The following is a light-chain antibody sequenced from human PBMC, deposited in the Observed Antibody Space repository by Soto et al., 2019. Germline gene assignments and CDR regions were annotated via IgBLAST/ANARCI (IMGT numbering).Light chain of an antibody. CDR2: GAS. Sequence: IVLTQYPGTLSVSPGERATLSCRASQSVSSSYLAWYQQKPGQAPRLLIYGASSRATGIPDRFSGSGSGTDFTLTISRLEPEDFAVYYCQQYGSSRTFGQGTKVDIK. CDR1: QSVSSSY. V-gene: IGKV3-20*01. CDR3: QQYGSSRT. J-gene: IGKJ1*01.